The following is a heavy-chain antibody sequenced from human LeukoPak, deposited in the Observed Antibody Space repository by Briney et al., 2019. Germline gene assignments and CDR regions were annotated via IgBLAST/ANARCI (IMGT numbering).Heavy chain of an antibody. J-gene: IGHJ2*01. CDR1: GLTVSTNY. V-gene: IGHV3-66*01. CDR2: IDSAGNT. Sequence: GGSLRLSCAASGLTVSTNYMTWVRQAPGRGLEWVSLIDSAGNTCYADSVKGRFTISRDNSKNTLYLQMNTLRVEDTAVFYCARGNWYFDLWGRGTLVTVSS. CDR3: ARGNWYFDL.